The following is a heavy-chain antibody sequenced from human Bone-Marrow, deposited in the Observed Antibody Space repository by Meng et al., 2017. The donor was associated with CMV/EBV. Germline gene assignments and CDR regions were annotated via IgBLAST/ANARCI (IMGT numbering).Heavy chain of an antibody. J-gene: IGHJ3*01. D-gene: IGHD2-2*01. CDR2: INPNSAGT. V-gene: IGHV1-2*02. Sequence: ASVEVSCKISGYSFTGYYIHWVRQATGQGLEWMGWINPNSAGTNYAQKFQGRVTMTRDTSIRTAYMELIRLTSDDTAVYYCARDSAVEVPPAIVPLEAFDLWGQGTMVTVSS. CDR3: ARDSAVEVPPAIVPLEAFDL. CDR1: GYSFTGYY.